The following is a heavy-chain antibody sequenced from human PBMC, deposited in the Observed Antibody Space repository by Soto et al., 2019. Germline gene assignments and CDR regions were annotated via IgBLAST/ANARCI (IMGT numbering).Heavy chain of an antibody. V-gene: IGHV1-69*06. CDR2: FIPIFGTA. CDR3: AGYCSGGSCYDWLDP. D-gene: IGHD2-15*01. Sequence: SVKVSCKASGGTFSSYAISWVRQAPGQGLEWMGGFIPIFGTANYAQKFQGRVTITADKSTSTAYMELSSLRSEDTAVYYCAGYCSGGSCYDWLDPWGQGTLVNVSS. J-gene: IGHJ5*02. CDR1: GGTFSSYA.